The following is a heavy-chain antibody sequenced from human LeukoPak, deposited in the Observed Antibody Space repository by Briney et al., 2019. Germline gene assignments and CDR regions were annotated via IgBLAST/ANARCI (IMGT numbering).Heavy chain of an antibody. CDR2: ISAYNGNT. CDR3: ARTDGQNDEYYYGSGSQNWFDP. V-gene: IGHV1-18*01. J-gene: IGHJ5*02. CDR1: GYTFTSYG. D-gene: IGHD3-10*01. Sequence: ASVKVSCKASGYTFTSYGISWVRQAPGQGLEWMGWISAYNGNTNYAQKLQGRVTMTTDTSTSTAYMELRSLRSDDTAVYCCARTDGQNDEYYYGSGSQNWFDPWGQGTLVTVSS.